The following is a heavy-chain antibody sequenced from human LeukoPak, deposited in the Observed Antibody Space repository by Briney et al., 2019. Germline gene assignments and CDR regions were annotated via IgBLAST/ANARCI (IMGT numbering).Heavy chain of an antibody. V-gene: IGHV1-2*02. CDR1: GYTLTGNY. CDR2: IHPNTGGT. J-gene: IGHJ4*02. D-gene: IGHD6-6*01. CDR3: ARLDRCSSGFDY. Sequence: SVPVSCQASGYTLTGNYIHWVRQAPGQRLAWVGWIHPNTGGTNYAQKFQGRVAMTKDTSINTAYMELSRLRCDDTAVYYCARLDRCSSGFDYWSQGTLVTVS.